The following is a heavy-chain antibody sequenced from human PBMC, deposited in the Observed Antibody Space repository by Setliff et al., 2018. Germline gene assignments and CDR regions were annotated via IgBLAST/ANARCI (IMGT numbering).Heavy chain of an antibody. D-gene: IGHD3-22*01. V-gene: IGHV4-38-2*01. CDR2: IYRSGST. CDR3: ARQLCSSGYCYATTFDY. Sequence: SETLSLTCAVSGYSISSGYYWGWIRQAPGKGLEWIASIYRSGSTYYNPSLKSRVTIPVDTSKNQFPLKLSSVTASDTAVYYCARQLCSSGYCYATTFDYWGQGTLVTVSS. CDR1: GYSISSGYY. J-gene: IGHJ4*02.